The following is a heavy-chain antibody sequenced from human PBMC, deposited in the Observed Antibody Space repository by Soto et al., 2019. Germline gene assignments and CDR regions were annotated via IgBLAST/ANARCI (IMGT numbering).Heavy chain of an antibody. J-gene: IGHJ6*02. CDR3: ARERALSSGIYSDGMDV. Sequence: QVQLVQSGAEVKKPGSSVKVSCKASGGTFSSYAISWVRQAPGQGLEWMGGIIPIFGTANYAQKFQGRVTITADESTSTAYMELSSLRSEDTAVYYCARERALSSGIYSDGMDVWGQGTTVTVSS. V-gene: IGHV1-69*01. CDR2: IIPIFGTA. CDR1: GGTFSSYA. D-gene: IGHD3-10*01.